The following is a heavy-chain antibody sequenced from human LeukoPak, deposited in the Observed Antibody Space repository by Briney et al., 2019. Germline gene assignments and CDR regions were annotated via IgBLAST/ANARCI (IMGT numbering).Heavy chain of an antibody. Sequence: GSLRLSCAASGFTFSDYYMSWIRQAPGKGVEGVSYISSSGSTIYYADSVKGGLTISRENAKNELYVQMNSLRPVHTAVYYCARVRMDGYNSDYWGQGTLVTVSS. D-gene: IGHD5-12*01. J-gene: IGHJ4*02. CDR2: ISSSGSTI. V-gene: IGHV3-11*01. CDR3: ARVRMDGYNSDY. CDR1: GFTFSDYY.